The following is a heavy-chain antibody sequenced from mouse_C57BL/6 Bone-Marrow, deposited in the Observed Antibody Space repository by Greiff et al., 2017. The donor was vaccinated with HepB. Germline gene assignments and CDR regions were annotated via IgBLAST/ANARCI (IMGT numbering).Heavy chain of an antibody. Sequence: EVKLVESGGGLVQPGGSLKLSCAASGFTFSDYYMYWVRQTPEKRLEWVAYISNGGGSTYYPDTVKGRFTISRDNAKNTLYLQMSRLKSEDTAMYYCARHEPGGYFDVWGTGTTVTVSS. J-gene: IGHJ1*03. V-gene: IGHV5-12*01. CDR1: GFTFSDYY. CDR2: ISNGGGST. CDR3: ARHEPGGYFDV.